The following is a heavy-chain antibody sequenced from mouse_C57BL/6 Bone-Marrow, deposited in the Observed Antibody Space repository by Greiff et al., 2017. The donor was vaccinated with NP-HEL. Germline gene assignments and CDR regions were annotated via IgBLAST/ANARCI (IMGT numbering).Heavy chain of an antibody. Sequence: QVQLQQSGPGLVAPSQSLSITCTVSGFSLTSYAISWVRQPPGKGLEWLGVIWTGGGTNYNSALKSRLSISKDNSKSQVFLKMNSLQTDDTARYYCAGFYDGYYVWFAYWGQGTLVTVSA. CDR1: GFSLTSYA. V-gene: IGHV2-9-1*01. J-gene: IGHJ3*01. D-gene: IGHD2-3*01. CDR3: AGFYDGYYVWFAY. CDR2: IWTGGGT.